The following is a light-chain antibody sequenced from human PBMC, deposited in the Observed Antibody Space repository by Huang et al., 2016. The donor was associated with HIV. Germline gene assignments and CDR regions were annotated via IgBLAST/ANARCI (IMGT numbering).Light chain of an antibody. CDR2: GAS. Sequence: EIVMTQSPATLSVSSGERAALSCRASQSVSSNLAWYQQKPGQAPRLLMYGASTRATGIPARFSGSVSGTEFTLTITSLQSEDFAIYYCQQYHNWPPWTFGQGTKVEIK. CDR1: QSVSSN. CDR3: QQYHNWPPWT. V-gene: IGKV3-15*01. J-gene: IGKJ1*01.